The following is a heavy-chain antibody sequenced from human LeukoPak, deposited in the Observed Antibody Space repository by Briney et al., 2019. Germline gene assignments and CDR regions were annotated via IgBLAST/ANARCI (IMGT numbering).Heavy chain of an antibody. J-gene: IGHJ4*02. CDR3: ARELHLRGDYYDSSGYYYGFDY. V-gene: IGHV1-2*06. CDR1: GYTFTGYY. D-gene: IGHD3-22*01. CDR2: INPNNGAT. Sequence: ASVKVSCKASGYTFTGYYMHWVRQAPGQGLEWMGRINPNNGATNYAQKLQGRVTITGDTSISTAYMELSSLRSEDTAVYYCARELHLRGDYYDSSGYYYGFDYWGQGTLVTVSS.